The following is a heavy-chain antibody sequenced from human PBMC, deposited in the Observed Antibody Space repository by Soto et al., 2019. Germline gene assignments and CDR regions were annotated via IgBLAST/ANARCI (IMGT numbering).Heavy chain of an antibody. CDR1: GFTFSSYA. CDR3: ARYSSGWYDYYYYYYMDV. J-gene: IGHJ6*03. Sequence: GGSLRLSCAASGFTFSSYAMSWVRQAPGKGLEWVSAISGSGGSTYYADSVKGRFTISRDNSKNTLYLQMNSLRAEDTAVYYCARYSSGWYDYYYYYYMDVGGKGTTVTVSS. D-gene: IGHD6-19*01. V-gene: IGHV3-23*01. CDR2: ISGSGGST.